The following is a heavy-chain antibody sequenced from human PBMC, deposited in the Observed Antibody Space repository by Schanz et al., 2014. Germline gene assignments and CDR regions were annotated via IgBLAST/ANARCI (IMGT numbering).Heavy chain of an antibody. V-gene: IGHV3-66*01. CDR2: IDYAGST. CDR1: GFTVSANY. CDR3: ASPTIAVAGRLADY. D-gene: IGHD6-19*01. J-gene: IGHJ4*02. Sequence: EVQVVESGGGLVQPGGSLRLSCAVSGFTVSANYMIWVRQPPGKGLQWVSLIDYAGSTNYADSVKGRMTVSRDTSKNALILQMNNLRAEDTAVYYCASPTIAVAGRLADYWGQGILVTVSS.